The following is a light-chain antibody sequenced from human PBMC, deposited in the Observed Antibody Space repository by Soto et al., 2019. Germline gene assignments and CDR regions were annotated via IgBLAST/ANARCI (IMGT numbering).Light chain of an antibody. CDR1: QSVRSNY. CDR3: QQDGRSPLT. J-gene: IGKJ4*01. CDR2: GAS. V-gene: IGKV3-20*01. Sequence: EMVLTQSPGTLSLSPGESATLSCRASQSVRSNYFAWYQQKPGQAPRLLIFGASNRSTGIPPRFSGRGSGTDFPLTISRREPEDFAVYYCQQDGRSPLTFGGGTKVDIK.